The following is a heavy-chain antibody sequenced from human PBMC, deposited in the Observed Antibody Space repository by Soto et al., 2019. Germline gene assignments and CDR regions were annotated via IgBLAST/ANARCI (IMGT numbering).Heavy chain of an antibody. Sequence: EVQLVESGGGLVQPEGSLRLSCAASGFSVSSYYMKWVRQAPGKGLEWISVIHASGNTYYADSVKGRFTISRDNSENTVYLQMNSLRAEDTAVYYCTRINYGVAAYLDYWGRGTLVTVSS. CDR3: TRINYGVAAYLDY. D-gene: IGHD4-17*01. V-gene: IGHV3-66*01. CDR2: IHASGNT. J-gene: IGHJ4*02. CDR1: GFSVSSYY.